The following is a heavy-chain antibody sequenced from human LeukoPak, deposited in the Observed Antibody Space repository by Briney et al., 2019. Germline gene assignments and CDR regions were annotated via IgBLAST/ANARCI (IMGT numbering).Heavy chain of an antibody. D-gene: IGHD1-1*01. CDR2: ISSSGSTI. V-gene: IGHV3-48*03. Sequence: PGGSLRLSCAASGFTFSSYEMNWVRQAPGKGLEWVSYISSSGSTIYYADSMKGRFTISRDNAKNSLYLQMNSLRAEDTAVYYCARDPNWNDGWNWFDPWGQGTLVTVSS. CDR3: ARDPNWNDGWNWFDP. J-gene: IGHJ5*02. CDR1: GFTFSSYE.